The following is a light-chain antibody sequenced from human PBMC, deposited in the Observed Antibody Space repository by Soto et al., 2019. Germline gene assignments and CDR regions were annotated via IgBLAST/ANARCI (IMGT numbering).Light chain of an antibody. CDR2: EAS. CDR1: QTISSW. CDR3: QQYNSYPEA. V-gene: IGKV1-5*03. Sequence: QMKQSASPLSGSAGGRVTITCRASQTISSWLAWYQQKPGKAPKLLIYEASTLKSGVPSRFSGSGSGTEFTLTISSLQPDDFATYYCQQYNSYPEAFGQGTKVDIK. J-gene: IGKJ1*01.